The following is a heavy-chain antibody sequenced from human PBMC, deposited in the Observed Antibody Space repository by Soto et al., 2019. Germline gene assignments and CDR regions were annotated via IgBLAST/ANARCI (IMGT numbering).Heavy chain of an antibody. Sequence: GGSLRLSCAASGFTFSTYSINWVRQAPGKGLEWVACISSSADYICYAASVMGRFTISRDNARSSLFLQMNSLRAEDTALYYGAKDILGSLGTCVEYWGQGTRVA. D-gene: IGHD1-26*01. CDR2: ISSSADYI. CDR1: GFTFSTYS. CDR3: AKDILGSLGTCVEY. V-gene: IGHV3-21*04. J-gene: IGHJ4*01.